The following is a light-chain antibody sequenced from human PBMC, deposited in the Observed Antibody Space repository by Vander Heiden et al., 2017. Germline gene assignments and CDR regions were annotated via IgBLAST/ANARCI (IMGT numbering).Light chain of an antibody. V-gene: IGKV1-17*01. CDR3: RQDSISPPT. CDR2: AAS. J-gene: IGKJ2*01. Sequence: DIQMTQSPSSLSASVGDRVTITRRASQAIRNDLGWYQQKPGKAPKRLIYAASSLQSGVPSRFSGSGSGTEFTLTISRLQPEDFETYYCRQDSISPPTFGQGTKMEIK. CDR1: QAIRND.